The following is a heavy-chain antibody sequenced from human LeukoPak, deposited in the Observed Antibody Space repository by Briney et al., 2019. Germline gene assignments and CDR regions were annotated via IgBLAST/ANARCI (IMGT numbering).Heavy chain of an antibody. D-gene: IGHD2-15*01. V-gene: IGHV3-23*01. J-gene: IGHJ4*02. CDR2: ISGSGGST. Sequence: GGSLRLSCAASGFTFSSYAMSWVRQAPGKGLEWVSAISGSGGSTYYADSVKGRFTISRDNSKNTLYLQMNSLRAEDTAVYYCAKLFGGYCSGGSCYSGFHLDYWGQGTLVTVSS. CDR3: AKLFGGYCSGGSCYSGFHLDY. CDR1: GFTFSSYA.